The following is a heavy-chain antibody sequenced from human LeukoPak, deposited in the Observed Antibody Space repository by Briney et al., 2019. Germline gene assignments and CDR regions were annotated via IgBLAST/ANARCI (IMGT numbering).Heavy chain of an antibody. V-gene: IGHV3-23*01. CDR3: AKKPYCSSTSCDAFDI. CDR1: GFTFRNYG. Sequence: GGSLRLSCAASGFTFRNYGMSWVRQAPGKGPEWVSSISGSGGSTYYADSEKGRFTVSRDNSRNTLYLEMNSLRAEDTAVYYCAKKPYCSSTSCDAFDIWGQGTMVTVSS. J-gene: IGHJ3*02. D-gene: IGHD2-2*01. CDR2: ISGSGGST.